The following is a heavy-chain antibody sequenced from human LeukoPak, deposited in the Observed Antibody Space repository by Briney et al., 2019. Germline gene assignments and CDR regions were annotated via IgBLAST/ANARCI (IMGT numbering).Heavy chain of an antibody. J-gene: IGHJ6*02. CDR2: MNPNSGNT. V-gene: IGHV1-8*01. CDR1: GYTFTSYE. CDR3: ARGLGGPGSILYYYYGMDV. D-gene: IGHD3-10*01. Sequence: ASVKVSCKASGYTFTSYEINWVRQATGQGLEWMGWMNPNSGNTGYAQKFQGRVTMTRNTSISTAYMELSSLRSEDTAVYYCARGLGGPGSILYYYYGMDVWGQGTTVTVSS.